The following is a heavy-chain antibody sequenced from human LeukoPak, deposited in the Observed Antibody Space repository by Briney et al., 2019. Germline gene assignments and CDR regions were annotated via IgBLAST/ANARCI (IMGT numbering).Heavy chain of an antibody. CDR1: GFTFSSYA. CDR3: AKNKGEGYQLLGSWFDP. CDR2: ISGSGGST. V-gene: IGHV3-23*01. J-gene: IGHJ5*02. D-gene: IGHD2-2*01. Sequence: GGSLRLSCAASGFTFSSYAMSWVRQAPGKGLEWVSAISGSGGSTYYADSVKGRFTISRDNSKNTLYLQMNSMRAEDTAVYYCAKNKGEGYQLLGSWFDPWGQGTLVTVSS.